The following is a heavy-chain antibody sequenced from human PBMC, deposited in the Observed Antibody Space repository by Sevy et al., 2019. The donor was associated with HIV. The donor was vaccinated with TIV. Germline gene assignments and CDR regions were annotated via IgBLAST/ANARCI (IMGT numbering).Heavy chain of an antibody. CDR2: IYPEDSET. Sequence: GESLKISCQGSGYSFTSHWIGWVRHMPGKGLEWMGIIYPEDSETRYSPSFQGQVTFSAGKSISTAYLQWSSLKASDTAIYDCATSRSGYFDSSGYYIYWGQGTLVTVSS. J-gene: IGHJ4*02. CDR1: GYSFTSHW. D-gene: IGHD3-22*01. CDR3: ATSRSGYFDSSGYYIY. V-gene: IGHV5-51*01.